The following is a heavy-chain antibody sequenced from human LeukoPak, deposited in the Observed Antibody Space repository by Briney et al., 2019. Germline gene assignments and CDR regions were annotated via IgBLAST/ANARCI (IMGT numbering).Heavy chain of an antibody. CDR2: ISYDGSNK. J-gene: IGHJ4*02. CDR3: ARARWELLGPFGY. D-gene: IGHD1-26*01. CDR1: GFTFSSYA. V-gene: IGHV3-30*04. Sequence: GGSLRLSCAASGFTFSSYAMHWVRQAPGKGLEWVAVISYDGSNKYYADSVKGRFTISRDNSKNTLYLQMNSLRAEDTAVYYCARARWELLGPFGYWGQGTLVTVSS.